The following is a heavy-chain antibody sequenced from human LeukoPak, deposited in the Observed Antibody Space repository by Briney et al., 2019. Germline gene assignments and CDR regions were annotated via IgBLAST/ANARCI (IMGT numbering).Heavy chain of an antibody. CDR1: GFTLSTYW. V-gene: IGHV3-74*01. J-gene: IGHJ4*02. CDR3: ARSRGLLLPEY. Sequence: GGSLRLSCAASGFTLSTYWMHWVRQAPGKGLVWVSRINSDGGSTSYADSVKGRFTISRDNAKNTLDLQMNSLRAEDTAVYYCARSRGLLLPEYWGQGTLVTVSS. CDR2: INSDGGST. D-gene: IGHD3-3*01.